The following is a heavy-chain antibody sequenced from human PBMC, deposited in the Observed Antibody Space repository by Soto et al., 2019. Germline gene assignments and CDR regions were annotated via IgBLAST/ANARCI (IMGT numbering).Heavy chain of an antibody. V-gene: IGHV4-39*07. CDR2: INHSGST. CDR3: ARGTYYGSGSYSPNWFDP. D-gene: IGHD3-10*01. CDR1: GGSVSSGSYY. J-gene: IGHJ5*02. Sequence: SETLSLTCTVSGGSVSSGSYYWSWIRQPPGKGLEWIGEINHSGSTNYNPSLKSRVTISVDTSKNQFSLKLSSVTAADTAVYYCARGTYYGSGSYSPNWFDPWGQGTLVTVSS.